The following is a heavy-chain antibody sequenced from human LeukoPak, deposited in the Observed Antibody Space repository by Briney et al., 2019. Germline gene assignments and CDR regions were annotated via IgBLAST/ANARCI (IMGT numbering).Heavy chain of an antibody. CDR3: AQKAPYSPGYSQH. D-gene: IGHD2-15*01. CDR2: IYHSGTT. CDR1: GGSITSYY. Sequence: SETLSLTCTVSGGSITSYYWSWIRQPPGKGLEWIGYIYHSGTTNYNPSLKSRVTISVDPSKTQFSLRLSSVTAADTVVYYCAQKAPYSPGYSQHWGQGTLVTVSS. V-gene: IGHV4-59*01. J-gene: IGHJ1*01.